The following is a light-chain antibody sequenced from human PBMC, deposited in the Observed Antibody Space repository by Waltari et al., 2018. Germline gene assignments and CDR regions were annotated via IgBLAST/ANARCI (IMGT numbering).Light chain of an antibody. J-gene: IGLJ1*01. CDR2: EVT. V-gene: IGLV2-14*01. CDR3: SSHTTSDSLV. Sequence: QSALPQPASVSGSPGQSITISCTGTSSDVGAHNYVSWYQQHPGKVPQLMIYEVTNRPSGVSNRFSGSKSGNTASLTISGLQPEDEADYYCSSHTTSDSLVFGTGTKVTVL. CDR1: SSDVGAHNY.